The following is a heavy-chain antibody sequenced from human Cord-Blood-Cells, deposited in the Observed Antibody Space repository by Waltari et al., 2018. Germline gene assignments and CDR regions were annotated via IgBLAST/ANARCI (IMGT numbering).Heavy chain of an antibody. V-gene: IGHV4-39*01. CDR2: IYYSGST. Sequence: QLQLQESGPGLVKPSETLSLTCTVSGGSISSSSYYWGWIRQPPGKGLEWIGSIYYSGSTSYNPSLKSRVTISVDTSKNQFSLKLSSVTAADTAVYYCAVPRITIFGVVNDAFDIWGQGTMVTVSS. CDR3: AVPRITIFGVVNDAFDI. CDR1: GGSISSSSYY. D-gene: IGHD3-3*01. J-gene: IGHJ3*02.